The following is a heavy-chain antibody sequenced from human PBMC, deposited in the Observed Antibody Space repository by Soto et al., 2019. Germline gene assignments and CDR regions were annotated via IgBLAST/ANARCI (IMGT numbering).Heavy chain of an antibody. CDR1: GFTFSNAW. Sequence: EVQLVESGGGLVKPGGSLRLSCAASGFTFSNAWMSWVRQAPGKGLEWVGRIKSKTDGGTTDYAAPGKGRFTISRDDSKNTLYLQMNSLKTEDTAVYYCTRYVVVVAATDEGHNYYYYGMDVWGQGTTVTVSS. D-gene: IGHD2-15*01. CDR3: TRYVVVVAATDEGHNYYYYGMDV. CDR2: IKSKTDGGTT. J-gene: IGHJ6*02. V-gene: IGHV3-15*01.